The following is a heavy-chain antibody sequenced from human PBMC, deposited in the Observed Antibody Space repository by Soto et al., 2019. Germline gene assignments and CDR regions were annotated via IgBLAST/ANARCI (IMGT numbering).Heavy chain of an antibody. CDR3: ARRLIRGMVFDY. CDR2: LHTGKGNT. Sequence: QGQLVQSGAEVKKPGASVKVSCQASGYTFTTYTIPWVRQAPGHRSELMACLHTGKGNTAYSQNFQGRVTFTRDTSASTAYMELSSLTSEYTADYFCARRLIRGMVFDYWVQGSQVTVSS. D-gene: IGHD3-10*01. CDR1: GYTFTTYT. J-gene: IGHJ4*02. V-gene: IGHV1-3*04.